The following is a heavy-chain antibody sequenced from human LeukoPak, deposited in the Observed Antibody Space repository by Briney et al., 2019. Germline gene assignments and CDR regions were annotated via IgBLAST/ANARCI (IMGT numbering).Heavy chain of an antibody. CDR1: GFTFSSYW. Sequence: GGSLRPSCAASGFTFSSYWMHWVRQAPGKGLVWVSRINSDGTGTIYADSVKGRFTISRDNAKNTLYLQMNSLRAEDTAVYYCARGGGLAVDSWGQGTLVTVSS. D-gene: IGHD3-16*01. CDR3: ARGGGLAVDS. CDR2: INSDGTGT. V-gene: IGHV3-74*01. J-gene: IGHJ4*02.